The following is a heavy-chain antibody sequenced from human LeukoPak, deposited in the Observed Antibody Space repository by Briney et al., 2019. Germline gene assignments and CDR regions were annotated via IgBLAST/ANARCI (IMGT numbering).Heavy chain of an antibody. CDR1: RFXFSTYW. D-gene: IGHD1-14*01. CDR2: INSDGSYT. J-gene: IGHJ3*02. CDR3: ARTLRLGTPRAFDI. V-gene: IGHV3-74*01. Sequence: GGSLRLSCAASRFXFSTYWIHWVRQAPGKGLVWVSRINSDGSYTNYADSVKGRFTISRDNAKNTLYLQMNSLRAEDTALYYCARTLRLGTPRAFDIWGRGTMVTVSS.